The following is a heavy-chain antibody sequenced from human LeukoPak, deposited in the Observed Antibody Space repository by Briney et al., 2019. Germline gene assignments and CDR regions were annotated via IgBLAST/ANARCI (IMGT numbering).Heavy chain of an antibody. Sequence: GGSLRLSCAVSGFTFDDYTMHWVRQAPGKGLEWVSLISWDGGATHYADSVKGRFTISRDSRKDSLYLQMNSLRAEDMALYYCAKDSSGSYYYYYMDVWGKGATVTVSS. CDR1: GFTFDDYT. CDR3: AKDSSGSYYYYYMDV. CDR2: ISWDGGAT. D-gene: IGHD1-26*01. J-gene: IGHJ6*03. V-gene: IGHV3-43*01.